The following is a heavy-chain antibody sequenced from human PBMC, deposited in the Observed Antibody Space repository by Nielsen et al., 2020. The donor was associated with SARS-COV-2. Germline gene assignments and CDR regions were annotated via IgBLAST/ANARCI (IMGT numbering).Heavy chain of an antibody. CDR2: IDPSDSYT. D-gene: IGHD6-13*01. J-gene: IGHJ4*02. Sequence: GESLKISCKGSGYSFTNYWITWVRQMPGKGLEWMGRIDPSDSYTNYSPSFQGHVTISADKSISTAYLQWSSLKASDTAMYYCACRIAAAGTPADYWGQGTLVTVSS. V-gene: IGHV5-10-1*01. CDR1: GYSFTNYW. CDR3: ACRIAAAGTPADY.